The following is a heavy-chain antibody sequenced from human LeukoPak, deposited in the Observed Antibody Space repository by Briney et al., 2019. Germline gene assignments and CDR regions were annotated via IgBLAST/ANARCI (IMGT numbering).Heavy chain of an antibody. CDR1: GFTFSSYW. D-gene: IGHD1-26*01. V-gene: IGHV3-48*01. CDR2: ISDNNSTM. J-gene: IGHJ3*02. Sequence: PGGSLRLSCAASGFTFSSYWMHWVRQAPGKGLEWLSYISDNNSTMAYANSIKGRFTISRGNAKNSLYLQMNSLRAEDTAVYYCASPLGNTFHIWGQGTVVTVSS. CDR3: ASPLGNTFHI.